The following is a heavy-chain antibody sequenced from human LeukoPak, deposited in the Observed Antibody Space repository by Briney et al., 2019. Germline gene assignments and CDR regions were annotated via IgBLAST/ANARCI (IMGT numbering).Heavy chain of an antibody. Sequence: GASVKVSCKASGYIFTRYFMHWVRQAPGQGLEWMGLINPSGGSTRYAQKFQGRVTMTRDMSTSTVYMELSSLRSEDTAVYYCARDNDSRDPPHFDYWGQGTLVTVSS. V-gene: IGHV1-46*01. D-gene: IGHD3-16*01. CDR3: ARDNDSRDPPHFDY. CDR2: INPSGGST. J-gene: IGHJ4*02. CDR1: GYIFTRYF.